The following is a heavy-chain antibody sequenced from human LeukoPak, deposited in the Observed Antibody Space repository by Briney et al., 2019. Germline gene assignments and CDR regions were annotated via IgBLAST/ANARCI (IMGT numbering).Heavy chain of an antibody. Sequence: GGSLRLSCAASGFTFSSDGMHWVRQAPGKGLEWVAVIWYDGSNKYYADSVKGRFTISRDNSKDTLYLQMNSLRAEDTAVYYCARGQLGLHYFDYWGQGTLVTVSS. CDR2: IWYDGSNK. D-gene: IGHD6-13*01. CDR3: ARGQLGLHYFDY. V-gene: IGHV3-33*01. J-gene: IGHJ4*02. CDR1: GFTFSSDG.